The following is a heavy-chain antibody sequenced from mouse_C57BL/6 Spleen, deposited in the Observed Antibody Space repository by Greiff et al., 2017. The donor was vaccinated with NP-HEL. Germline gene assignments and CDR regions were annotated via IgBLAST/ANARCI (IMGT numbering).Heavy chain of an antibody. J-gene: IGHJ2*01. CDR3: ARWSLYDGYYDY. V-gene: IGHV1-22*01. CDR1: GYTFTDYN. Sequence: EVQLQQSGPELVKPGASVKMSCKASGYTFTDYNMHWVKQSHGKSLEWIGYINPNNGGTSYNQKFKGKATLTVNKSSSTAYMELRSLTSEDSAVYYCARWSLYDGYYDYWGQGTTLTVSS. D-gene: IGHD2-3*01. CDR2: INPNNGGT.